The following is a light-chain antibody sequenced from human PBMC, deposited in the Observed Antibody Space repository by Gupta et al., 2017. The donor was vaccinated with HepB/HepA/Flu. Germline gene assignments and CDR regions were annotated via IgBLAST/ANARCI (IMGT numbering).Light chain of an antibody. V-gene: IGKV2-28*01. J-gene: IGKJ1*01. CDR2: LGS. CDR3: RQALQTPLT. CDR1: QSLLHSNGYNY. Sequence: DIVMTQSPLSLPVTPGEPASISCRSSQSLLHSNGYNYLDWYLQKPGQSPQLLIYLGSNRASGVPVRFSGSGSGTDFTLKISRVEAEDVGVYYCRQALQTPLTFGQGTKVEIK.